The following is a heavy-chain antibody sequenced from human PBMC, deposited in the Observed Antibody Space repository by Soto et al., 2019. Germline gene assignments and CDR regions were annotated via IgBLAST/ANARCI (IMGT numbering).Heavy chain of an antibody. CDR2: IYYSGST. Sequence: QVQLQESGPGLVKPSQTLSLICTVSGGSISSGGYYWSWIRQHPGKGLEWIGYIYYSGSTYYNPSLKSRVTISVDTSKNQFYLKLSSVTAADTAVYYCARDRYDFWSGLSKTKTDAFDIWGQGTMVTVSS. J-gene: IGHJ3*02. V-gene: IGHV4-31*03. D-gene: IGHD3-3*01. CDR3: ARDRYDFWSGLSKTKTDAFDI. CDR1: GGSISSGGYY.